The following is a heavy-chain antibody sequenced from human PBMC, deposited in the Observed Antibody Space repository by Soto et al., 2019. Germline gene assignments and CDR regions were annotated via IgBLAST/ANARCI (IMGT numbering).Heavy chain of an antibody. CDR1: GGSISSGDYY. CDR2: IYYSGST. CDR3: TKYGQAGTPSLDP. V-gene: IGHV4-30-4*03. Sequence: SETLSLTCTFSGGSISSGDYYWSWIRKPPGKGLEWIGYIYYSGSTYYNPSLKSRVTISVDTSKNTAYLQMDSLKTEDTAVYYCTKYGQAGTPSLDPWGQGTLVTVSS. D-gene: IGHD1-1*01. J-gene: IGHJ5*02.